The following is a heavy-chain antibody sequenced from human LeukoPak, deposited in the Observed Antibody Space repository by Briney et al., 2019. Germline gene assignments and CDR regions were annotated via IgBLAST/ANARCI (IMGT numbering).Heavy chain of an antibody. D-gene: IGHD5/OR15-5a*01. CDR3: AKLSNSVYDLLYFDY. CDR1: GFTFSSYA. V-gene: IGHV3-23*01. J-gene: IGHJ4*02. CDR2: ISGSGGST. Sequence: GGSLRLSCAASGFTFSSYAMSWVRQAPGKGLAWVSTISGSGGSTYYADSVKGRFTLSRDNSKNTLYLQMNSLRAEDTAVYYCAKLSNSVYDLLYFDYWGQGTLVTVSS.